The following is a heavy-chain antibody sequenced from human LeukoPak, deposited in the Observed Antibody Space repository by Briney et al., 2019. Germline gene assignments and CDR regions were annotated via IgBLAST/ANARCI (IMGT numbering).Heavy chain of an antibody. D-gene: IGHD6-13*01. CDR2: ISAYNGNT. V-gene: IGHV1-18*01. CDR3: ARVRRGGSWFHDAFDI. CDR1: GYTFTSHG. Sequence: ASVKVPCKASGYTFTSHGISWVRQAPGQGLEWMGWISAYNGNTNYAQKLQGRVTMTTDTSTSTAYMELRSLRSDDTAVYYCARVRRGGSWFHDAFDIWGQGTMVTVSS. J-gene: IGHJ3*02.